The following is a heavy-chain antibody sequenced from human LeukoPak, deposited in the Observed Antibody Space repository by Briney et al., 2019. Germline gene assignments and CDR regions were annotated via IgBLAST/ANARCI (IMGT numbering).Heavy chain of an antibody. D-gene: IGHD2-15*01. Sequence: SETLSLTCSVSGASLSTSPYYWGWIRQPPGKGLEWIGYIYYSGSTNYNPSLKSRVTISVDTSKNQFSLKLSSVTAADTAVYYCARDRSGGSWFDPWGQGTLVTVSS. CDR2: IYYSGST. CDR1: GASLSTSPYY. J-gene: IGHJ5*02. CDR3: ARDRSGGSWFDP. V-gene: IGHV4-61*01.